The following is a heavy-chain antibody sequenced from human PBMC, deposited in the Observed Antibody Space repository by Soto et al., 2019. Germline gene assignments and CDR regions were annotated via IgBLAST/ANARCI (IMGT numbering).Heavy chain of an antibody. D-gene: IGHD2-15*01. Sequence: QTWWSVRLSCEASLFLFITSTLNCVARAPFNGLEWVAEISSRGTDIYYADSVKGRFTIYRDNSKNNIYLLLDRVKSDDTAVYFCETIRTDDSPPLVGWGQGTMVNVSS. CDR2: ISSRGTDI. CDR1: LFLFITST. V-gene: IGHV3-30*14. CDR3: ETIRTDDSPPLVG. J-gene: IGHJ4*02.